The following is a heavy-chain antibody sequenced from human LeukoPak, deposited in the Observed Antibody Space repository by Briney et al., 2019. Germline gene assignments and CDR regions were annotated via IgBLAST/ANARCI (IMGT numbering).Heavy chain of an antibody. D-gene: IGHD2-15*01. CDR3: ARVAGDGSCDY. Sequence: GGSLRLSCAASGFTFSAYNMNWVRQAPGKGLEWVSSISGSSSFMYYADSVQGRFTISRDNAENSLYLQMNSLRAEDTAVYYCARVAGDGSCDYWGQGTLVTVSS. J-gene: IGHJ4*02. CDR2: ISGSSSFM. V-gene: IGHV3-21*01. CDR1: GFTFSAYN.